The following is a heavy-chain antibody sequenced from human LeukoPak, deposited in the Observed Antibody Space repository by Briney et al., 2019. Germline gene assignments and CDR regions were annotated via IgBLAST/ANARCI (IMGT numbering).Heavy chain of an antibody. CDR2: ISDSGANT. J-gene: IGHJ4*02. Sequence: GGTLRLSCAASGFTFSSYSMSWVRQAPGKGLEWVSIISDSGANTYYADSVRGRFTISRDNSKNTLYLQMNSLRAEDTAVYYCAKVLLRYLDYWGQGTLVTVSS. D-gene: IGHD2/OR15-2a*01. V-gene: IGHV3-23*01. CDR1: GFTFSSYS. CDR3: AKVLLRYLDY.